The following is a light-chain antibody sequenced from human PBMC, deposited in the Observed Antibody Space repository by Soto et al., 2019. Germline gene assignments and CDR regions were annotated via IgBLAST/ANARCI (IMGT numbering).Light chain of an antibody. CDR1: SSDVGGYNY. CDR3: CSYAGSYTVV. CDR2: DVS. Sequence: QSALTQPRSVSGSPGQSVTISCTGTSSDVGGYNYVSWYQQHPGKAPKLMIYDVSKRPSGVPDLFSGSNSGNTASLTIAGLQAEDEADYYCCSYAGSYTVVFGGGTKLTVL. V-gene: IGLV2-11*01. J-gene: IGLJ2*01.